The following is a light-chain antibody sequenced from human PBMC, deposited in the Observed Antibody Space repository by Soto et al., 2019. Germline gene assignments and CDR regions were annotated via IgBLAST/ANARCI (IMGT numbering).Light chain of an antibody. CDR2: EVS. CDR1: SSDVGGYNY. V-gene: IGLV2-8*01. Sequence: QSALTQPPSASGSPGQSVTISCTGTSSDVGGYNYVSWYQQHPGKVPKLLIYEVSKRPSGVPDRFSGSKSGNTASLTVSGLQAEDEADYYRSSYAGSNNLGVFGTGTKVTVL. CDR3: SSYAGSNNLGV. J-gene: IGLJ1*01.